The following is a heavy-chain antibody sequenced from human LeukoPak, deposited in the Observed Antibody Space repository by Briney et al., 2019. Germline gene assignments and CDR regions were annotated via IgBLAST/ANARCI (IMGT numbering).Heavy chain of an antibody. CDR3: ATEPFLTGYYHDY. V-gene: IGHV3-23*01. CDR2: ISGSGGSA. J-gene: IGHJ4*02. D-gene: IGHD3-9*01. CDR1: GFTVSSNY. Sequence: PGGSLRLSCAASGFTVSSNYMSWVRQAPGKGLEWVSAISGSGGSAYYADSVKGRFTISRDNSKNTLYLQMNSLRAEDTAVYYCATEPFLTGYYHDYWGQGTLVTVSS.